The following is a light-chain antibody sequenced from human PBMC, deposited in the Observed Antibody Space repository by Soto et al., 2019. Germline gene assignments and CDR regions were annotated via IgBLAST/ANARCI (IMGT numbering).Light chain of an antibody. Sequence: DIRMTQSPSSLSASVGDRVTITCRASQDINNYLAWYQQRPGKVPKLLIYAASTLQSGVPSRFSGSGSGTDFTLTISSLQPEDVASYYCQKYDIAPRTFGGGTRVEVK. J-gene: IGKJ4*01. CDR1: QDINNY. CDR3: QKYDIAPRT. CDR2: AAS. V-gene: IGKV1-27*01.